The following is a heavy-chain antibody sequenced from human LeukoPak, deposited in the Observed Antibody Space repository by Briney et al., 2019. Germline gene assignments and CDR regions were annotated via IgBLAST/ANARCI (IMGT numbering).Heavy chain of an antibody. J-gene: IGHJ4*02. CDR3: ARIGYSTSWANFDY. D-gene: IGHD6-13*01. CDR2: IRTDGGEK. V-gene: IGHV3-33*01. Sequence: GTSLRLSCAASGFTFRNYGMHWVRQAPGKGLEWVASIRTDGGEKYHADSVQGRFSISRDNSKNTLHLQVDSLRAEDTALYYCARIGYSTSWANFDYWGQGTLVTVSS. CDR1: GFTFRNYG.